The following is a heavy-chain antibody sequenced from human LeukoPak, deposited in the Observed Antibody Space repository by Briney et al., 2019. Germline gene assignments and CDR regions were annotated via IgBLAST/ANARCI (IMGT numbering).Heavy chain of an antibody. V-gene: IGHV3-23*01. CDR1: GFTFSSYA. Sequence: GGSLRLSCAASGFTFSSYAMSWVRQAPGKGLEWVSAISGSGGSTYYADSVKGRFTISRDNSKNTLYLQMNSLRAEDTAVCYCAKGTGYDFWSGYPYYYYYMDVWGKGTTVTVSS. CDR3: AKGTGYDFWSGYPYYYYYMDV. D-gene: IGHD3-3*01. J-gene: IGHJ6*03. CDR2: ISGSGGST.